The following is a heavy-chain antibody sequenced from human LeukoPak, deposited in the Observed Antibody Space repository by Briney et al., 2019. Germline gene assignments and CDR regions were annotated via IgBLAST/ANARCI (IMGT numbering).Heavy chain of an antibody. J-gene: IGHJ6*02. CDR2: IGTAGDT. CDR1: GFTFSSYD. CDR3: ARSQNYYPYYYGMDV. V-gene: IGHV3-13*01. Sequence: SGGSLRLSCAASGFTFSSYDMHWVRQATGKGLEWVSAIGTAGDTYYPGSVKGRFTISRENAKNSLYLQMNSLRAEDTAVYYCARSQNYYPYYYGMDVWGQGTAVTVSS. D-gene: IGHD1-26*01.